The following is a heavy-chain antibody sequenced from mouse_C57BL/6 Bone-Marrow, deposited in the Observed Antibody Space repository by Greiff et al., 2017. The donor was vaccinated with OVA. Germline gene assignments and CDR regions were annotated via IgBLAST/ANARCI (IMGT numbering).Heavy chain of an antibody. CDR1: GYTFTDYE. CDR3: TGFAY. Sequence: QVQLKESGAELVRPGASVTLSCKASGYTFTDYEMHWVKQTPVHGLEWIGAIDPETGGTAYNQKFKGKAILTADKSSSTAYMELRSLTSEDSAVYYCTGFAYWGQGTLVTVSA. CDR2: IDPETGGT. J-gene: IGHJ3*01. V-gene: IGHV1-15*01.